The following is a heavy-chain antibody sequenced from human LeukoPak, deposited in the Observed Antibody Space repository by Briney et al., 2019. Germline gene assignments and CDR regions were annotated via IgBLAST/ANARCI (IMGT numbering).Heavy chain of an antibody. CDR3: ATGGGSSS. J-gene: IGHJ5*02. CDR2: IKPDGSAT. D-gene: IGHD6-6*01. V-gene: IGHV3-7*01. Sequence: PGGSLRLTCAASGFSFSNFWMSWVRQAPGKGLEWVANIKPDGSATNYVDSVKGRFTISRDNAKNSLDLQMNSLRAEDTAVYYCATGGGSSSWGQGTLVTVSS. CDR1: GFSFSNFW.